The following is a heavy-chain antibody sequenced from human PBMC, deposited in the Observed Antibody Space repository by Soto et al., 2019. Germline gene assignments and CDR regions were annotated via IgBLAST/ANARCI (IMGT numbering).Heavy chain of an antibody. CDR2: ISGSGVGT. CDR1: GFTFSSNA. V-gene: IGHV3-23*01. J-gene: IGHJ6*02. CDR3: AKGKLGYCTGGSCYYYGLDV. Sequence: QSGGSLRLSCAASGFTFSSNAMNWVRQAPGKGLEWVSSISGSGVGTEYADSVKGRFTISRDNSKNMLYLQMHSLRAEDTAVYYCAKGKLGYCTGGSCYYYGLDVWGQGTTVTVSS. D-gene: IGHD2-8*02.